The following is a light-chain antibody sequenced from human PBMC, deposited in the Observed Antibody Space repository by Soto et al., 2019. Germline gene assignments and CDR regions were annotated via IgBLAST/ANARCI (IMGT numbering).Light chain of an antibody. Sequence: STLSASVGDRVTITCRASQSISSWLAWYQQKPGKAPKLLIYKASSLESGVPSRFSGSGSGTEFTLTISSLQPDDFATYYCQQYNSYPWTFGQGTKVDIK. CDR3: QQYNSYPWT. V-gene: IGKV1-5*03. CDR1: QSISSW. J-gene: IGKJ1*01. CDR2: KAS.